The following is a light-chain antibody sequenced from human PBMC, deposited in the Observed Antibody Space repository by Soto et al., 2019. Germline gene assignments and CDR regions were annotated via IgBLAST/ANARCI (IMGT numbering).Light chain of an antibody. CDR3: QSYDSSLSRFV. CDR2: GND. J-gene: IGLJ1*01. V-gene: IGLV1-40*01. Sequence: QPVLTQSPSVSGAPGQRVTISCAGTSSNIGAGYDVHWYKQLPGTAPKVLIYGNDNRPLGVPDRFSGSKSGTSGSLVISGLQAEDEADYYCQSYDSSLSRFVFGSGTKLTVL. CDR1: SSNIGAGYD.